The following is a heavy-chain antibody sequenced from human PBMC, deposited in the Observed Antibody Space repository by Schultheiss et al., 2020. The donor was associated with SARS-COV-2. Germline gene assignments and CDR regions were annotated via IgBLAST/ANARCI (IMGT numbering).Heavy chain of an antibody. CDR1: GGSISSYY. CDR2: IYYSGST. J-gene: IGHJ6*02. V-gene: IGHV4-59*01. CDR3: ARGPTDGMDV. Sequence: SQTLSLTCTVAGGSISSYYWSWIRQPPGKGLEWIGYIYYSGSTNYNPSLKSRVTISVDTSKNQFSLKLSSVTAADTAVYYCARGPTDGMDVLGQGTTVTVSS.